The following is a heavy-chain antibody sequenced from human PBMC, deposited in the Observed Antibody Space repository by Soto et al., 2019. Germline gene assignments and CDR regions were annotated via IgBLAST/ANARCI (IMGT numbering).Heavy chain of an antibody. CDR1: GYTFTSHY. CDR2: INPSGGST. J-gene: IGHJ5*02. V-gene: IGHV1-46*01. D-gene: IGHD5-12*01. Sequence: ASVKVSCKASGYTFTSHYMHCVRQAPGQGLEWMGIINPSGGSTSYAQKFQGRVTMTRDTSTSTVYMELSSLRSEDTAVYYCARDGDGYNSWFDPWGQGTLVTVSS. CDR3: ARDGDGYNSWFDP.